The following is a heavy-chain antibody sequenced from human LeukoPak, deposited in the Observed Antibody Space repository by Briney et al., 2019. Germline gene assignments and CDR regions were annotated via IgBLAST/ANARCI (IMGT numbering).Heavy chain of an antibody. J-gene: IGHJ4*02. Sequence: SETLSLTCSVSGGSISSNYWSWVRQPPGKGLEWIGYISYSGSTNSGKSTNYNPPLKSRVTVSVDTSKNQFSLKLSSVTAADTAVYYCARGHYYFDYWGQGTLVTVSS. CDR1: GGSISSNY. CDR2: ISYSGSTNSGKST. CDR3: ARGHYYFDY. V-gene: IGHV4-4*08.